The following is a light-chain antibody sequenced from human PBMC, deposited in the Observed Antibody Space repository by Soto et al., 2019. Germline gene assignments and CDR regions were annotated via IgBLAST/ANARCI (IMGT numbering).Light chain of an antibody. CDR1: QSVPSSY. Sequence: DIFLTQSPFTRCVSPFERATLSCRASQSVPSSYLAWYQQQPGQAPRLLIYGSSTRATGIPDRFSGSGSGTDFTLTISGLEPEDFAVYYCQQYYTSNTFGQGTRLEIK. CDR2: GSS. V-gene: IGKV3-20*01. CDR3: QQYYTSNT. J-gene: IGKJ5*01.